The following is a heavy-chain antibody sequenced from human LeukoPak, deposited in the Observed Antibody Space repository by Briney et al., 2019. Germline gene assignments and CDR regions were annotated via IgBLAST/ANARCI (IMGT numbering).Heavy chain of an antibody. J-gene: IGHJ4*02. Sequence: GGSLRLSCTASGFTFGDYAMSWVRQAPGKGLEWVGFIRSKAYGGTTEYAASVKGRFTISRDDSKSIAYLQMNSLKTEDTAVYYCTRASYYYYDSSAQPPPYYFDYWGQGTLVTVSS. CDR3: TRASYYYYDSSAQPPPYYFDY. V-gene: IGHV3-49*04. CDR1: GFTFGDYA. CDR2: IRSKAYGGTT. D-gene: IGHD3-22*01.